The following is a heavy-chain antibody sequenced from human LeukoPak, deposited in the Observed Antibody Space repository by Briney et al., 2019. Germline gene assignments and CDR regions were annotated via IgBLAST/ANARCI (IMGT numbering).Heavy chain of an antibody. V-gene: IGHV3-21*01. CDR2: ITPSGVKM. Sequence: GGCLSLSCVSSGFTFTSHSMNWVRPAPGRGLEWISYITPSGVKMYAESVSGRFTISRDNDRKSVHLQMISLRVEDTAMYFCTRDGGYSGFDFDYWGQGVLVSVSS. CDR1: GFTFTSHS. CDR3: TRDGGYSGFDFDY. D-gene: IGHD5-12*01. J-gene: IGHJ4*02.